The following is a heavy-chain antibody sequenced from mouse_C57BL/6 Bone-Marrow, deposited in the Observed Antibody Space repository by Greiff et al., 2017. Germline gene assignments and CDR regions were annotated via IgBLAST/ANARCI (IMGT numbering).Heavy chain of an antibody. CDR1: GFTFSSYG. J-gene: IGHJ3*01. CDR3: ARHAGEWLLGFAY. CDR2: ISSGGSYT. Sequence: EVKLVESGGDLVKPGGSLKLSCAASGFTFSSYGMSWVRQTPDKRLEWVATISSGGSYTYYPDSVKGRFTISRDNAKNTRYLQMSSLKSEDTAMYDCARHAGEWLLGFAYWGQGTLVTVSA. V-gene: IGHV5-6*01. D-gene: IGHD2-3*01.